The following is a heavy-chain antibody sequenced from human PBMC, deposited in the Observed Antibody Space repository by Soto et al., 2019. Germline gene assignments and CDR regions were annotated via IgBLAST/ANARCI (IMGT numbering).Heavy chain of an antibody. Sequence: GASVKVSCKASGYTFISYAVHWVRQAPGQRLEWMGWINAGGGNTQYSQKFQGRVTITRDTSASTADMELSSLRSEDTALYFCARTGAAGTAYRYWGQGTLVTVSS. CDR1: GYTFISYA. CDR2: INAGGGNT. CDR3: ARTGAAGTAYRY. V-gene: IGHV1-3*01. J-gene: IGHJ4*02. D-gene: IGHD6-13*01.